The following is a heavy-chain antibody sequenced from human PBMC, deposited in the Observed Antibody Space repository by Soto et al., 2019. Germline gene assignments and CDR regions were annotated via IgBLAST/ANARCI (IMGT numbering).Heavy chain of an antibody. CDR2: MSPYNGNT. D-gene: IGHD7-27*01. V-gene: IGHV1-18*04. J-gene: IGHJ6*02. Sequence: QVQLLQSGAEVKKPGASVKVSCKASGYTFTTYDITWVRQAPGQGLGCLGGMSPYNGNTDYAQNLQDRVTMTTETSTGTAYMEVRILTSDDTAVYFCARGLGTNGLDVWGQGTTVSVSS. CDR1: GYTFTTYD. CDR3: ARGLGTNGLDV.